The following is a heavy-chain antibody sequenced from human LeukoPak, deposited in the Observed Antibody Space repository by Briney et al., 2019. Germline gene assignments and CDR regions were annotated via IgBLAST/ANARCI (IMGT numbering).Heavy chain of an antibody. V-gene: IGHV3-53*01. CDR1: GCTVNSNY. J-gene: IGHJ6*02. Sequence: GGSLRLSCAASGCTVNSNYMSWVRQAPGKGLEWVSVIYSGGDTYYADSLKGRFTISRDTLKNTLFLQMNSLRADDTAVYYCARGSLMGYGSGSLNVWGQGTTVTVSS. CDR2: IYSGGDT. D-gene: IGHD3-10*01. CDR3: ARGSLMGYGSGSLNV.